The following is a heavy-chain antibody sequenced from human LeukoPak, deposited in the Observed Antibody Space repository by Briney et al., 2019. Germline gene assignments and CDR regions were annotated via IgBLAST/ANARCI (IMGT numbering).Heavy chain of an antibody. CDR2: ISAYNGNT. CDR1: GYTFTSYG. CDR3: ARDTLRGVIGDPFDY. J-gene: IGHJ4*02. Sequence: GASVKVSCKASGYTFTSYGISWVRQAPGQGLEWMGWISAYNGNTNYAQKLQGRVTMTTDTSTSTAYMELRSLRSDDTAVYYCARDTLRGVIGDPFDYWGQGPLVTVSS. D-gene: IGHD3-16*02. V-gene: IGHV1-18*04.